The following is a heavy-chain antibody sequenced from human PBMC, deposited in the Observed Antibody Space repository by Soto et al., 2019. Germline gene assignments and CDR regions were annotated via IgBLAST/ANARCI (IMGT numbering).Heavy chain of an antibody. Sequence: QVQLVQSGAEVKKPGSSVKVSCKASGGTFSSYAISWVRQAPGQGLEWMGGIIPIFGTANYSQKFQGRVPVTVDKSASRGYMELSSMRSEDTAVYYCESSPAGWFDPWGQGALVSVSS. CDR1: GGTFSSYA. V-gene: IGHV1-69*06. CDR2: IIPIFGTA. J-gene: IGHJ5*02. D-gene: IGHD6-13*01. CDR3: ESSPAGWFDP.